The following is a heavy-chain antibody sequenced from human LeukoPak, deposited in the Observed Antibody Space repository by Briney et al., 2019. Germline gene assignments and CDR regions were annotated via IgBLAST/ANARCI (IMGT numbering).Heavy chain of an antibody. CDR2: MSGSGDST. V-gene: IGHV3-23*01. CDR1: GFTFSSYA. Sequence: PGGSLRLSCVASGFTFSSYAMSWVRQAPGKGLEWVPVMSGSGDSTYYADSVKGRFTISRDNSKNTLYLQMNSLRAEDTAVYYCAKVVSAYIYGYKYFDYWGQGTLVTVSS. D-gene: IGHD5-18*01. CDR3: AKVVSAYIYGYKYFDY. J-gene: IGHJ4*02.